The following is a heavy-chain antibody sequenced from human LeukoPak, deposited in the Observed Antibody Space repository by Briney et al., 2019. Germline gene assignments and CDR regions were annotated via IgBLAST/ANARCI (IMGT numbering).Heavy chain of an antibody. Sequence: SETLSLTCTVSDVSISRYYWSWIRQPPGKGLEWMGYIHDGGSTNYNPSLKSRVTISLDTSKNHFSLNLTSVTAADTAVYFCARVGELLVYFDLWGRGTLVTVSS. CDR2: IHDGGST. CDR3: ARVGELLVYFDL. V-gene: IGHV4-59*01. D-gene: IGHD3-10*01. J-gene: IGHJ2*01. CDR1: DVSISRYY.